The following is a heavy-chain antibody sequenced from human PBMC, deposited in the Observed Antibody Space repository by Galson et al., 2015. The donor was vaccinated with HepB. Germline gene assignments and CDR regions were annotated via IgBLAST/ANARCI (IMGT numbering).Heavy chain of an antibody. CDR1: GFTFSSYA. J-gene: IGHJ4*02. D-gene: IGHD6-13*01. CDR2: ISYDGSNK. CDR3: ARDQQLAPFFDY. Sequence: SLRLSCAASGFTFSSYAMHWVRQAPGKGLEWVAVISYDGSNKYYADSVKGRFTISRDNSKNTLYLQMNSLRAEDTAVYYCARDQQLAPFFDYWGQGTLVTVSS. V-gene: IGHV3-30-3*01.